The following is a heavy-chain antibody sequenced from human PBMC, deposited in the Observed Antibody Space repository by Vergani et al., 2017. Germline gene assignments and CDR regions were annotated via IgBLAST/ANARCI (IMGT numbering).Heavy chain of an antibody. CDR3: ATLSAAYDAFDI. D-gene: IGHD1-26*01. Sequence: QMQLVQSGAEVKKTGSSVKVSCKASGYTFTYRYLHWVRQAPRQALEWMGWITPFNGNTNYAQKFQVRVTITRDRSMSTAYMELSSLRSEDTAMYYCATLSAAYDAFDIWGQGTMVTVSS. CDR2: ITPFNGNT. J-gene: IGHJ3*02. V-gene: IGHV1-45*03. CDR1: GYTFTYRY.